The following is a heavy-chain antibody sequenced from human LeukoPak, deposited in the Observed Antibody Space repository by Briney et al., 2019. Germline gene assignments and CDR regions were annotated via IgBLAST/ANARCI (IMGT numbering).Heavy chain of an antibody. J-gene: IGHJ6*03. D-gene: IGHD3-16*01. Sequence: SETLSLTGTVSGDSISTYYWNWIRQPPGEGLEWIGYVYSSRSTNSNPALKSRVTISLDTSKNQSSLKLTSVTAADTAVYYCARGAPSLYYYYMDIWGKGTTVTVSS. CDR2: VYSSRST. CDR1: GDSISTYY. V-gene: IGHV4-4*09. CDR3: ARGAPSLYYYYMDI.